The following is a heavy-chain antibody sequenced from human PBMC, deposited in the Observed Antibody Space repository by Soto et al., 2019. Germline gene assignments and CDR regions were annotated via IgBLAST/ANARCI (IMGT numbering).Heavy chain of an antibody. Sequence: SEILSITCAVYGGSFRVYYWTWIRQPPGTGLEWIGEINHSGSTNYNPSLKSRVTISVDTSKNQFSLKLTSVTAAVTAVYYCARDKITGLFDYWGQGTWVT. CDR1: GGSFRVYY. J-gene: IGHJ4*02. V-gene: IGHV4-34*01. D-gene: IGHD2-8*02. CDR3: ARDKITGLFDY. CDR2: INHSGST.